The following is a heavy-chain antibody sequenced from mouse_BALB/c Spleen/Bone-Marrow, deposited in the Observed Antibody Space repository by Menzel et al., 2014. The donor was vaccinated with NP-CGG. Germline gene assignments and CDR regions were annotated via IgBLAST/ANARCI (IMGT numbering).Heavy chain of an antibody. D-gene: IGHD2-4*01. CDR3: TRKGALITHYYAMDY. CDR1: GFTFSSFG. J-gene: IGHJ4*01. V-gene: IGHV5-17*02. Sequence: EVKLMESGGGLVQPGGSRKLSCAASGFTFSSFGMHWVRQAPEKGLEWVAYISSGSSTIYYADTVKGRFTISRDNPKNTLSLQMTSLRSEDTAMYYCTRKGALITHYYAMDYWGQGTSVTVSS. CDR2: ISSGSSTI.